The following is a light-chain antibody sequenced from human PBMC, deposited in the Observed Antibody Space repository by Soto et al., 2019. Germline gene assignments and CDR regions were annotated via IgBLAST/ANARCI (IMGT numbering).Light chain of an antibody. Sequence: EFLLTQSPGTLSLSPGERATLSCRASQSLANSFIAWYQQKPGQAPRLLIYDTSSRASGIPDRFSGSGSGTDFTLTISRLETEDFAVYYCHQRQSWPRTFGQGTKVDIK. CDR3: HQRQSWPRT. CDR1: QSLANSF. J-gene: IGKJ1*01. CDR2: DTS. V-gene: IGKV3D-20*02.